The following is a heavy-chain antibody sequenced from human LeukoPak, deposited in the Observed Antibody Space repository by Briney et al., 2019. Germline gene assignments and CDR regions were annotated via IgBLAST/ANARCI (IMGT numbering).Heavy chain of an antibody. D-gene: IGHD3-10*02. J-gene: IGHJ4*02. CDR3: GSTSLLGSGFFDY. CDR1: GFTVSSNY. V-gene: IGHV3-66*01. CDR2: IYSGGRT. Sequence: PGGTLRLSCAASGFTVSSNYMNWVRQAPGKGLEWVSVIYSGGRTYYTDSVKGRFTISRDNTKNTLYLQMNSLRAEDTAVYYCGSTSLLGSGFFDYWGQGTLVTVSS.